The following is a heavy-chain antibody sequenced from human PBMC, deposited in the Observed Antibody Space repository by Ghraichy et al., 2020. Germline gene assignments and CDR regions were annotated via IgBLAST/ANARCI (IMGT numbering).Heavy chain of an antibody. V-gene: IGHV4-30-4*01. D-gene: IGHD4-17*01. Sequence: SETLSLTCTVSGGSISSGDYYWSWIRQPPGKGLEWIGYIYYSGSTYYNPSLKSRVTISVDTSKNQFSLKLSSVTAADTAVYYCARDRQLTVTTDAFDIWGQGTMVTVSS. CDR3: ARDRQLTVTTDAFDI. CDR2: IYYSGST. CDR1: GGSISSGDYY. J-gene: IGHJ3*02.